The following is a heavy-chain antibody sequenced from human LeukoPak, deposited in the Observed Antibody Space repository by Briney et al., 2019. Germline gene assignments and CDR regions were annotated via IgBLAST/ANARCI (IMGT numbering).Heavy chain of an antibody. V-gene: IGHV3-48*03. CDR3: ARDGVPGHTVFDY. Sequence: GGSLRLSCAASGFTFSSYEMNWVRQAPGQGLEWVSHISGSGVTIHYSDSVKGRFTISRDNAKNSLYLQMNSLRVEDTAVYYCARDGVPGHTVFDYWGQGTLVTVSS. J-gene: IGHJ4*02. D-gene: IGHD2-2*02. CDR2: ISGSGVTI. CDR1: GFTFSSYE.